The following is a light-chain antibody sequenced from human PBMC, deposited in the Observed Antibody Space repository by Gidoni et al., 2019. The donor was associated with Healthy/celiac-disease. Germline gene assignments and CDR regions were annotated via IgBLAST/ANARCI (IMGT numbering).Light chain of an antibody. CDR2: DAS. Sequence: EIVLTQSPATLSLAPGDRATLSCMASQSVNSYLAWYQQKPGQAPRLLIYDASNRATGIPARFSGSGSGTDFTLTISSLEPEDFAVYYCQQRSNWPRYTFGQGTKLEIK. CDR3: QQRSNWPRYT. J-gene: IGKJ2*01. CDR1: QSVNSY. V-gene: IGKV3-11*01.